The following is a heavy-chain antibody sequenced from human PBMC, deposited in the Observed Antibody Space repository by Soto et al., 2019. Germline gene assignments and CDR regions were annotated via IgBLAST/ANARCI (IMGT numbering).Heavy chain of an antibody. CDR1: GFTFSSYT. V-gene: IGHV3-23*01. CDR2: ISGSGGST. J-gene: IGHJ4*02. Sequence: ELQLLESGGGLVQPGGSLRLSCAASGFTFSSYTMSWVRQAPGKGLEWVSTISGSGGSTYYADSVKGRFTISRDNSKNTLYLQMNSLRAEDTAVYYCAKRTTGTTGSVDYWGKGTMVTVSS. CDR3: AKRTTGTTGSVDY. D-gene: IGHD1-1*01.